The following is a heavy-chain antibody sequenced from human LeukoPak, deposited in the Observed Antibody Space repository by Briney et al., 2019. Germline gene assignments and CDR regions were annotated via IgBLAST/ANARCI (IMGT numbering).Heavy chain of an antibody. V-gene: IGHV3-21*01. Sequence: TGGSLRLSCAASGFTFSSYAMNWVRQAPGKGLEWVSSVSYNGNDMYYADSVKGRFTISRDNARNSLYLQMNSLRAEDTAVYYCASHGGNDYWGQGTLVTVSS. J-gene: IGHJ4*02. CDR3: ASHGGNDY. D-gene: IGHD4-17*01. CDR2: VSYNGNDM. CDR1: GFTFSSYA.